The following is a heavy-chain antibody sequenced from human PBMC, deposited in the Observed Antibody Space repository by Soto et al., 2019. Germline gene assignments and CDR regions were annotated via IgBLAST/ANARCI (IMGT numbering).Heavy chain of an antibody. Sequence: QVQLQESGPGLVKASETLSLTCSVSDGSVSSGSYFWCWIRQSPGKGLEWIGFGYKDGSTHYNPSLKSRVAMPIDTSMSRFSLNLMSATAADTAVYYCVRDGVPTAIPPMNVWGQGIAVTVSS. CDR1: DGSVSSGSYF. D-gene: IGHD2-21*02. V-gene: IGHV4-61*03. CDR2: GYKDGST. CDR3: VRDGVPTAIPPMNV. J-gene: IGHJ6*02.